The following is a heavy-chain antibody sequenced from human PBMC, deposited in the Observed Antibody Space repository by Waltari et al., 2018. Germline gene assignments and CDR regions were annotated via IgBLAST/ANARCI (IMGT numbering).Heavy chain of an antibody. D-gene: IGHD6-19*01. CDR1: GFTFSSYG. V-gene: IGHV3-33*01. CDR3: AREKFIAVAGAYYYYYYGMDV. J-gene: IGHJ6*02. CDR2: IWYDGSNK. Sequence: QVQLVESGGGVVQPGRSLRLSCAASGFTFSSYGMHWVPQAPGKGLEWVAVIWYDGSNKYYADSVKGRFTISRDNSKNTLYLQMNSLRAEDTAVYYCAREKFIAVAGAYYYYYYGMDVWGQGTTVTVSS.